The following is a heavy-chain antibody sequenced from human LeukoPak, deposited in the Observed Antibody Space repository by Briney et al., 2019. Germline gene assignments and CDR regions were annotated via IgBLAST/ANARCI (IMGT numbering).Heavy chain of an antibody. D-gene: IGHD2-2*01. CDR3: ARVGGYCSSTNCKLYFDY. Sequence: SETLSLTCTVSGGSISNFYWGWIRQPPGKGLEWIGYTYYSGTTNYNPSLKSRVTISVDSSKNQLSLRLSSVTAADTAVYYCARVGGYCSSTNCKLYFDYWGQGTLVTVSS. CDR2: TYYSGTT. CDR1: GGSISNFY. J-gene: IGHJ4*02. V-gene: IGHV4-59*01.